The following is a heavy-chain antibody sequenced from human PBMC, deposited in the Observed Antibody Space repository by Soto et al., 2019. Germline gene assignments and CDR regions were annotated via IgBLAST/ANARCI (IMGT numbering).Heavy chain of an antibody. J-gene: IGHJ4*02. D-gene: IGHD2-2*01. CDR2: IFSGGTT. Sequence: EVQLVETGGGLIQPGGSLRLSCAASGFTVSSNYMSWVRQAPGRGLEWVSTIFSGGTTHYADSVKGRFTISRVSSKNTLYLQMNSLRAEDTAIYYCARETVPPSYHYYDCWGQGTLVTVSS. CDR1: GFTVSSNY. CDR3: ARETVPPSYHYYDC. V-gene: IGHV3-53*02.